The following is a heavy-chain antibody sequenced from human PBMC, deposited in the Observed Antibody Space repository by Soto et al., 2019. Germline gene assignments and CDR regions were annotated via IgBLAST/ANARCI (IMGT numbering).Heavy chain of an antibody. CDR3: ARGLREFDY. CDR2: IIGSSTYT. J-gene: IGHJ4*02. Sequence: VLLVESGGGLVKPGGSLRLSCAASGFTFSDYSMGWIRQAPGKGLEWVSYIIGSSTYTNYADSVKGRFTISRDNAKKSLYLQMNSLRAEDTAVYFCARGLREFDYWGQGTLVTVSS. V-gene: IGHV3-11*06. D-gene: IGHD4-17*01. CDR1: GFTFSDYS.